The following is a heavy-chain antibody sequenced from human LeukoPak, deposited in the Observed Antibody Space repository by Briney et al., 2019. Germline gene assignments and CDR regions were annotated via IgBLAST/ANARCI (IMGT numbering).Heavy chain of an antibody. V-gene: IGHV4-38-2*02. D-gene: IGHD3-16*01. Sequence: SETLSLTCTVSGYSISSGYYWGWIRQPPGKGLEWIGSIYHSGSTYYNPSLKSRVTISVDTSKNQFSLNLTSVTAADTAVYYCARRCRVGRLCAFDIWGQGTMVTVSS. CDR1: GYSISSGYY. CDR3: ARRCRVGRLCAFDI. J-gene: IGHJ3*02. CDR2: IYHSGST.